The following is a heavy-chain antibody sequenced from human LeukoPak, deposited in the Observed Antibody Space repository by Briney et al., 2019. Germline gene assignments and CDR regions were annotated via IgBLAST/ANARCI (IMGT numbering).Heavy chain of an antibody. CDR3: ARGLKVLAAAGTSGDY. CDR1: GGSFSGYY. D-gene: IGHD6-13*01. V-gene: IGHV4-34*01. CDR2: INHSGST. J-gene: IGHJ4*02. Sequence: PSETLSLTCAVYGGSFSGYYWSWIRRPPGKGLEWIGEINHSGSTNYNPSLKSRVTISVDTSKNQFSLKLSSVTAADTAVYYCARGLKVLAAAGTSGDYWGQGTLVTVSS.